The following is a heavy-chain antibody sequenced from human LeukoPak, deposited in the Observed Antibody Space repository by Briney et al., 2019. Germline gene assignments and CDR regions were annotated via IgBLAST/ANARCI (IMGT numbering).Heavy chain of an antibody. J-gene: IGHJ2*01. Sequence: SETLSLTCTVSGGSLRSSRYYWGWLRQPPGRGREGIGHIYYRRSTHYSPSLKSRVTISVDTSKNQFSLKLSSVTAADTAVYYCARGLSMIVVVVHDWYFDLWGRGTLVTVSS. CDR3: ARGLSMIVVVVHDWYFDL. CDR1: GGSLRSSRYY. V-gene: IGHV4-39*01. D-gene: IGHD3-22*01. CDR2: IYYRRST.